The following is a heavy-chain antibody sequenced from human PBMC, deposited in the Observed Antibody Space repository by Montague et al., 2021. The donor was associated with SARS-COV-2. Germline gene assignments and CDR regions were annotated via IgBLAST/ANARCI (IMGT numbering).Heavy chain of an antibody. J-gene: IGHJ4*02. D-gene: IGHD3-9*01. V-gene: IGHV4-59*08. CDR2: VLYNKGT. CDR1: GVSVTDYY. CDR3: VRHPNYDRLNGPPDF. Sequence: SETLSLTCTVSGVSVTDYYWSWIRQPPGKGLEWVGDVLYNKGTNFNPSLKSRVAISVDTSKNQFSLRLTSVTAADTAFYYCVRHPNYDRLNGPPDFWGQGTLVTVSS.